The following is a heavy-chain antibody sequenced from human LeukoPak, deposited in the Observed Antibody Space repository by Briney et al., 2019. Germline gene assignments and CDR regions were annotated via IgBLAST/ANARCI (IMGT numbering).Heavy chain of an antibody. Sequence: SETLSLTCTVSGGSISSSSYYWGWIRQPPGKGLEWIGSIYYSGSTYYSPSLKSRVTISVDTSKNQFSLKLSSVTAADTAVYYCANGRDGYNDPTVDYWGQGTLVTVSS. V-gene: IGHV4-39*01. D-gene: IGHD5-24*01. CDR2: IYYSGST. J-gene: IGHJ4*02. CDR1: GGSISSSSYY. CDR3: ANGRDGYNDPTVDY.